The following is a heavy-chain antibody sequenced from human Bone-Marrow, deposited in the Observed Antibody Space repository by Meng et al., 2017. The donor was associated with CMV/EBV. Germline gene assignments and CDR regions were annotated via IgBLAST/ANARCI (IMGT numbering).Heavy chain of an antibody. CDR3: AKDMRISSIAARSALDY. CDR1: GYTFTSYD. CDR2: MNPNSGNT. J-gene: IGHJ4*02. V-gene: IGHV1-8*01. Sequence: ASVKVSCKASGYTFTSYDINWVRQATGQGLEWMGWMNPNSGNTGYAQKFQGRVTMTRNTSISTAYMELSSLRSEDTAVYYCAKDMRISSIAARSALDYWGQGTLVTVSS. D-gene: IGHD6-6*01.